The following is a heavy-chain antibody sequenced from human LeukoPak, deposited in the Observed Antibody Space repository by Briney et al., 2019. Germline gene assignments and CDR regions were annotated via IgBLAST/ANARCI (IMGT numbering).Heavy chain of an antibody. D-gene: IGHD3-22*01. V-gene: IGHV3-23*01. CDR1: GFTFSSYA. Sequence: GGSLRLSCAASGFTFSSYAMRWVRQAPGKGLEWVSAISGSGGSTYYADSVKGRFTISRDNSKNTLYLQMNSLRAEDTAVYYCAKTLGYYYDSSGYYYGYWGQGTLVTVSS. CDR3: AKTLGYYYDSSGYYYGY. CDR2: ISGSGGST. J-gene: IGHJ4*02.